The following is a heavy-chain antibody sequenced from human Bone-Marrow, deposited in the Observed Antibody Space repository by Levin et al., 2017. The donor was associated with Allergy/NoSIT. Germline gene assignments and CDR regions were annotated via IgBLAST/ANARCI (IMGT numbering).Heavy chain of an antibody. V-gene: IGHV1-69*13. D-gene: IGHD4-17*01. Sequence: ASVKVSCKASGGTFSSYAISWVRQAPGQGLEWMGGIIPIFGTANYAQKFQGRVTITADESTSTAYMELSSLRSEDTAVYYCARGYDYGDHFDYWGQGTLVTVSS. J-gene: IGHJ4*02. CDR2: IIPIFGTA. CDR3: ARGYDYGDHFDY. CDR1: GGTFSSYA.